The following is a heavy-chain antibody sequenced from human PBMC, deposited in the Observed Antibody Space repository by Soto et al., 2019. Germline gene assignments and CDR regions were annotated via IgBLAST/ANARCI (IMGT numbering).Heavy chain of an antibody. J-gene: IGHJ4*02. CDR2: IYWDDDK. V-gene: IGHV2-5*02. Sequence: SGPTLVSPTQTRTLTSTFSGFSLSPSAVGVGWIRQPPGKALEWLALIYWDDDKRYSPSLKSRLAITKDTSKNQVVLTMANMDPVDRATYYCAYRDTSWIAYWGQGTLVTVSS. CDR1: GFSLSPSAVG. D-gene: IGHD2-2*01. CDR3: AYRDTSWIAY.